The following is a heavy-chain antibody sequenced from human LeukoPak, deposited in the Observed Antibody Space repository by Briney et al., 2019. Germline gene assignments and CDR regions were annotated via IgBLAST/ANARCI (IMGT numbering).Heavy chain of an antibody. CDR2: IIPIFGTA. V-gene: IGHV1-69*01. D-gene: IGHD1-26*01. Sequence: SVKVSCKASGGTFSSYAISWVRPAPAQGREWMGGIIPIFGTANYAQKFQGRVTITADESTSTAYMELSSLRSEDTAVYYCARGRAGRYGMDVWGQGTTVTVSS. J-gene: IGHJ6*02. CDR1: GGTFSSYA. CDR3: ARGRAGRYGMDV.